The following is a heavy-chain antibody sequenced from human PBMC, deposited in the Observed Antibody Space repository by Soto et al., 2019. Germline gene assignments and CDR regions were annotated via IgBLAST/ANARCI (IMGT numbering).Heavy chain of an antibody. CDR3: ASRIFNDYGDRAKER. CDR1: GGSISSSSYY. V-gene: IGHV4-39*01. CDR2: IYYSGST. Sequence: SETLSLTCTVSGGSISSSSYYWGWIRQPPGKGLERIGSIYYSGSTYYNPSLKSRVTISVDTSKNQFSLKLSSVTAADTAVYYCASRIFNDYGDRAKERWGQGTLVTVSS. D-gene: IGHD4-17*01. J-gene: IGHJ4*02.